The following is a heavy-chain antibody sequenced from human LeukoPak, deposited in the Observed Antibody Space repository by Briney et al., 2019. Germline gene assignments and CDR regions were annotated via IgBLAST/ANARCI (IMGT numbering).Heavy chain of an antibody. V-gene: IGHV3-23*01. CDR3: AKDPLSSIAAAGNWFDP. CDR2: ISGSGGST. J-gene: IGHJ5*02. CDR1: GFTFSSYA. Sequence: GGSLRLSCAASGFTFSSYAMSWVHQAPGKGLEWVSAISGSGGSTYYADSVKGRFTISRDNSKNTLYLQMNSLRAEDTAVYYCAKDPLSSIAAAGNWFDPWGQGTLVTVSS. D-gene: IGHD6-13*01.